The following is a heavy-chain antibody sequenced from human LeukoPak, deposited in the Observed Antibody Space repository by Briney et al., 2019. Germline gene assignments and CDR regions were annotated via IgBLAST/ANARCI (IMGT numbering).Heavy chain of an antibody. CDR1: GGTFSSYA. D-gene: IGHD2-21*02. J-gene: IGHJ4*02. V-gene: IGHV1-2*02. CDR3: ARSYCGGDCYSDFDY. Sequence: GASVKVSCKASGGTFSSYAISWVRQAPGQGLEWMGWISPNSGDTNSAQKFQGRVTVTSDTSISTAYMELSGLRSDDTAVFYCARSYCGGDCYSDFDYWGQGALVTVSS. CDR2: ISPNSGDT.